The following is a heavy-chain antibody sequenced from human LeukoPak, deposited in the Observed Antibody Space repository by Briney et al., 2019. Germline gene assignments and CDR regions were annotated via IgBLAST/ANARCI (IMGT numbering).Heavy chain of an antibody. V-gene: IGHV4-39*01. J-gene: IGHJ4*02. CDR1: GGSISSSSYY. CDR2: IYYSGST. CDR3: AGRRREGRRLLWFGEPVDY. D-gene: IGHD3-10*01. Sequence: PSETLSLTCTVSGGSISSSSYYWGWIRQPPGKGLEWIGSIYYSGSTYYNPSLKSRVTISVDTSKNQFSLKLSSVTAADTAVYYCAGRRREGRRLLWFGEPVDYWGQGTLVTVSS.